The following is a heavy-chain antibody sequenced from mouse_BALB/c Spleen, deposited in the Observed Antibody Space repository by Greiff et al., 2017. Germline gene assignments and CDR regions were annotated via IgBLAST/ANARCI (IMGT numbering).Heavy chain of an antibody. Sequence: QVQLKQSGAELAKPGASVKMSCKASGYTFTSYWMHWVKQRPGQGLEWIGYINPSTGYTEYNQKFKDKATLTADKSSSTAYMQLSSLTSEDSAVYYCARIYDYDAAWFAYWGQGTLVTVSA. J-gene: IGHJ3*01. CDR1: GYTFTSYW. CDR2: INPSTGYT. CDR3: ARIYDYDAAWFAY. V-gene: IGHV1-7*01. D-gene: IGHD2-4*01.